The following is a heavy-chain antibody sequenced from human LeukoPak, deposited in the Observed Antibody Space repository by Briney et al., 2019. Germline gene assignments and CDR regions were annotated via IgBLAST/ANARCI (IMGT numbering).Heavy chain of an antibody. CDR2: ISSGGDT. CDR3: ARRQYFAFDC. Sequence: PGGSLRLSCAASGFTVSSYYMSWVRQAPGKGLEWVSVISSGGDTNYADSVEGRFTISRDASKNTLYLQMNSLRAEDTAVYYCARRQYFAFDCWGQGTLVTVSS. V-gene: IGHV3-66*01. J-gene: IGHJ4*02. CDR1: GFTVSSYY.